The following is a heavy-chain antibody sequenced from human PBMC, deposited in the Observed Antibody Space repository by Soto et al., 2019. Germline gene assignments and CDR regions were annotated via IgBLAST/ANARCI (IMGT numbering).Heavy chain of an antibody. J-gene: IGHJ4*02. CDR2: INAGNGNT. V-gene: IGHV1-3*01. CDR3: ARASDSVVYSYLARTPSSGFDY. CDR1: GYTFTSYA. Sequence: GASVKVSCKASGYTFTSYAMHWVRQAPGQRLEWMGWINAGNGNTKYSQKFQGRVTITRDTSASTAYMELSSLRSEDTAVYYCARASDSVVYSYLARTPSSGFDYGGRETLVT. D-gene: IGHD3-22*01.